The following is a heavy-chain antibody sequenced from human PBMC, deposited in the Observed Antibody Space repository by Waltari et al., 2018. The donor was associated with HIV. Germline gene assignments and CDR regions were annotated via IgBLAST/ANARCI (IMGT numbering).Heavy chain of an antibody. CDR2: RSYDGSNK. CDR1: GFTLSSHG. J-gene: IGHJ4*02. CDR3: ANIDSSGLYFDY. V-gene: IGHV3-30*18. Sequence: QVQLVECGGGVVQPGRYLRLSCAASGFTLSSHGMHWVSHAPGKGLDWVAVRSYDGSNKYYADSVKGRFTISRYNSKNTLYLQMNSLGAEDTAVYYCANIDSSGLYFDYWVQGTLVTVSS. D-gene: IGHD6-19*01.